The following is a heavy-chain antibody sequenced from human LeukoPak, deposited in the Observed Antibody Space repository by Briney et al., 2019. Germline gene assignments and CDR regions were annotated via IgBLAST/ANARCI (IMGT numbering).Heavy chain of an antibody. CDR3: ARGGYSYGSSPWFDP. CDR2: IYYSGSA. D-gene: IGHD5-18*01. V-gene: IGHV4-30-4*08. Sequence: SETLSLTCTVSGGSISSGDYYWSWIRQPPGKGLEWIGYIYYSGSAYYNPSLKSRVTISVDTSKNQFSLKLSSVTAADTAVYYCARGGYSYGSSPWFDPWGQGTLVTVSS. J-gene: IGHJ5*02. CDR1: GGSISSGDYY.